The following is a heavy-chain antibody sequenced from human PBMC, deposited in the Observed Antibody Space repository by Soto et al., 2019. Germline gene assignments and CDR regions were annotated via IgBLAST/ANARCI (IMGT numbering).Heavy chain of an antibody. CDR2: ISAYNGNT. V-gene: IGHV1-18*01. CDR3: ARDLGGSYYAPVDY. J-gene: IGHJ4*02. D-gene: IGHD1-26*01. CDR1: GYTFTSYG. Sequence: QVQLVQSGAEVKKPGASVKVSCKASGYTFTSYGISWVRQAPGQGLEWMGWISAYNGNTKYAQKLQGRVTTTTDTSTRTAYMELRSLRSDDTAAYYCARDLGGSYYAPVDYWGQGTLVTVSS.